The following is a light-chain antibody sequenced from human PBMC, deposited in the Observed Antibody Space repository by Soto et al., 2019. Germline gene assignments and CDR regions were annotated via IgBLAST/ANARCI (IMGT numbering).Light chain of an antibody. CDR1: QSVSSY. CDR2: DAS. J-gene: IGKJ1*01. CDR3: QQRINWPRT. V-gene: IGKV3-11*01. Sequence: EIVLTQSPATLSLFPGERATLSCRASQSVSSYLGWYQQKPGQAPRLLIYDASKRATGIPDRFSASGSGTDFTLTISSLEPEDFAVYYCQQRINWPRTFGRGTKVEIK.